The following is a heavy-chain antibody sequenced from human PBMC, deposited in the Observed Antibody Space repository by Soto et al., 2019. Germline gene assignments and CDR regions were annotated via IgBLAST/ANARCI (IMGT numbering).Heavy chain of an antibody. CDR1: GGSISSGGYY. V-gene: IGHV4-31*03. CDR3: ARADCSGGSCYSARFYYYYYMDV. Sequence: QVQLQESGPGLVKPSQTLSLTCTVSGGSISSGGYYWSWIRQHPGKGLEWIGYIYYSGSTYYNPSLKSRVTISVDTSKNQFSLKLSSVTAADTAVYYCARADCSGGSCYSARFYYYYYMDVWGKGTTVTVSS. CDR2: IYYSGST. D-gene: IGHD2-15*01. J-gene: IGHJ6*03.